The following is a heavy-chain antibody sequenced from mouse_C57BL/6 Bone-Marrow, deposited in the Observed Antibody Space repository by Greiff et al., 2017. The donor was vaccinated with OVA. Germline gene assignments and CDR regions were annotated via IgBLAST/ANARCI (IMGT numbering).Heavy chain of an antibody. J-gene: IGHJ3*01. CDR3: ARVDYYGSFPFAY. CDR2: IYPRSGNT. CDR1: GYTFTSYG. D-gene: IGHD1-1*01. Sequence: QVQLQQSGAELARPGASVKLSCKASGYTFTSYGISWVKQRTGQGLEWIGEIYPRSGNTYYNEKFKGKATLTAVKSSSTAYMELRSLTSEDSAVYFCARVDYYGSFPFAYWGQGTLVTVSA. V-gene: IGHV1-81*01.